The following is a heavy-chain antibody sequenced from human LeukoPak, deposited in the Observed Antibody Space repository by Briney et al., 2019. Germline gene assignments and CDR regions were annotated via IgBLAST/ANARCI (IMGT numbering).Heavy chain of an antibody. V-gene: IGHV1-69*04. CDR3: ARDQAITLGY. CDR2: IIPIFRIA. CDR1: GGTFSSYA. D-gene: IGHD3-16*01. J-gene: IGHJ4*02. Sequence: SVKVSCKASGGTFSSYAISWVRQSPGQGLEWMGRIIPIFRIANYAQKFQGRVTITADKSTHPAYMELGSLGSEDTAVYYFARDQAITLGYWGQGTLVTVSS.